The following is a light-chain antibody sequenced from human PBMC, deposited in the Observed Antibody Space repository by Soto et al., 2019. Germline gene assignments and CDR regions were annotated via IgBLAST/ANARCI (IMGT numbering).Light chain of an antibody. J-gene: IGKJ1*01. CDR1: QSISSW. V-gene: IGKV1-5*01. Sequence: DIQMTPSPSTLSASVGDRVTITCRASQSISSWLAWYQQKPGKAPKLLIYDASSLESGVPSRFSGSGSGTEFTLTISSLQPDDFATYYCQQYHSYSRVWTFGQGTKVDIK. CDR3: QQYHSYSRVWT. CDR2: DAS.